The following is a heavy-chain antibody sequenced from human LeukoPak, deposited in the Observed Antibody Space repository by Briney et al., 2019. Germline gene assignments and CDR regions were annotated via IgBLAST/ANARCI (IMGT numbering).Heavy chain of an antibody. V-gene: IGHV1-69*01. CDR1: GGTFSSYA. CDR3: AREYGDKPTYFDY. CDR2: IIPIFGTA. D-gene: IGHD4-17*01. J-gene: IGHJ4*02. Sequence: SVKVSCKASGGTFSSYAISWVRQAPGQGLEWMGGIIPIFGTANYAQKFQGRVTITADESTSTAYMELSSLRSEDTAVYYCAREYGDKPTYFDYWGQGTLVTVSS.